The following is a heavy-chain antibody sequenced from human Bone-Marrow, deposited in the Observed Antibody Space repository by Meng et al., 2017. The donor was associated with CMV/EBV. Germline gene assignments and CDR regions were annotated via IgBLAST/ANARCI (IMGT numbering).Heavy chain of an antibody. V-gene: IGHV3-23*01. CDR2: ISGSGGST. CDR1: GFTFSSYA. J-gene: IGHJ4*02. CDR3: AKDRAIVVVPAAKGELFDY. D-gene: IGHD2-2*01. Sequence: GESLKISCAASGFTFSSYAMSWVRQAPGKGLEWVSAISGSGGSTYYADPVKGRFTISRDNSKNTLYLQMNSLRAEDTAVYYCAKDRAIVVVPAAKGELFDYWGQGTLVTVSS.